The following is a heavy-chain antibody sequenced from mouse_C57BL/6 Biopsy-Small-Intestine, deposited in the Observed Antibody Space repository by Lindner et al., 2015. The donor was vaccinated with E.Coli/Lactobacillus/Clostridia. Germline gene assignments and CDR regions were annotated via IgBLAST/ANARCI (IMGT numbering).Heavy chain of an antibody. CDR3: ARRGELAWFAY. CDR1: GYSFTGYS. V-gene: IGHV1S135*01. J-gene: IGHJ3*01. Sequence: VQLQESGPELVKPGASVKMSCKASGYSFTGYSIHWVKQSHGKSLEWIGYIDPCNGATSYNQKFKDKATLIVDKSSSTAYMQLNSLTSEDSAVYYCARRGELAWFAYWGQGTLVTVSA. CDR2: IDPCNGAT.